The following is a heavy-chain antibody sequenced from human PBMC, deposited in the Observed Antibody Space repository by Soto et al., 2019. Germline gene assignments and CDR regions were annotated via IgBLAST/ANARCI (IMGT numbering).Heavy chain of an antibody. D-gene: IGHD3-22*01. CDR3: ARGVTYYYDSSAPSDAFDI. CDR2: INPSGGST. V-gene: IGHV1-46*01. CDR1: GYTLTSYY. J-gene: IGHJ3*02. Sequence: ASVKVSCKASGYTLTSYYMHWVRQAPGQGLEWMGIINPSGGSTSYAQKFQGRVTMTRDTSTSTVYMELSSLRSEDTAVYYCARGVTYYYDSSAPSDAFDIWGQGTMVTVSS.